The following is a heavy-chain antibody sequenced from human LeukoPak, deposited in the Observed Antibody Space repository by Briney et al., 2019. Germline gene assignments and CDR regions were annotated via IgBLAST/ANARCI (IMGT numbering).Heavy chain of an antibody. CDR2: MNGGSGNT. CDR1: GYRFTDYD. V-gene: IGHV1-8*02. CDR3: VRGRRATKGGYSLDY. Sequence: ASVKVSCKASGYRFTDYDINWVRLASGQGLEWMGWMNGGSGNTGYAQRFQGRVTMTRSTPISTSFMELSSLTFEDSAMYFCVRGRRATKGGYSLDYWGQGTLVTVSS. J-gene: IGHJ4*02. D-gene: IGHD6-25*01.